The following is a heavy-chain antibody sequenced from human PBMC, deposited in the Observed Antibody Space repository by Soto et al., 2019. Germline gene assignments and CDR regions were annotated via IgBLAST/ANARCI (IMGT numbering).Heavy chain of an antibody. CDR1: GGSISTDDHF. CDR3: ATVRSRWNIDY. V-gene: IGHV4-30-4*01. Sequence: QVQLQESGPGLVKPSQTLSLTCTVSGGSISTDDHFWSWIRQPPGKGLEWIGYIYHSGSTHYNPSLKSRLFISLDTSKNQFSLQLTSVTAADTAVYYCATVRSRWNIDYWGQGTLVTVPS. CDR2: IYHSGST. J-gene: IGHJ4*02. D-gene: IGHD6-13*01.